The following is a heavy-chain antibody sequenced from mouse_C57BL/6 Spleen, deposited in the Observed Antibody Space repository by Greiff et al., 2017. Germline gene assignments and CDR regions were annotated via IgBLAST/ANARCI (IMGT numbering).Heavy chain of an antibody. J-gene: IGHJ4*01. CDR1: GYAFTNYL. CDR3: ARGDYYGGGPHWYAMDD. Sequence: QVQLQQSGAELVRPGTSVKVSCKASGYAFTNYLIEWVKQRPGQGLEWIGVINPGSGGTNYNEKFKGKATLTADKSSSTAYMQLRSLTSEDSAVYFCARGDYYGGGPHWYAMDDWGQGTSVTVSS. V-gene: IGHV1-54*01. D-gene: IGHD1-1*02. CDR2: INPGSGGT.